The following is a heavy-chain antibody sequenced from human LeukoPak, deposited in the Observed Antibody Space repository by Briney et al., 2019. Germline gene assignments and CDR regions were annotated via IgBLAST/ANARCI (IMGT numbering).Heavy chain of an antibody. CDR3: KGNRGYQDY. CDR2: IRSKANSYAT. Sequence: PGGSLRLSCAASRFTFSGSAMHWVRQASGKGLEWVGRIRSKANSYATAYAASVKGRFTISRDDSKNTAYLQMNSLKTEDTAVYYCKGNRGYQDYWGQGTLVTVSS. CDR1: RFTFSGSA. J-gene: IGHJ4*02. V-gene: IGHV3-73*01. D-gene: IGHD5-12*01.